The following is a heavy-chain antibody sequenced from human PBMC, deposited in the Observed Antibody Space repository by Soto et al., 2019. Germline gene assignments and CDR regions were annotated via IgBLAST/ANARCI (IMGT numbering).Heavy chain of an antibody. J-gene: IGHJ4*02. CDR2: IYSSGST. CDR1: GGSISSYY. Sequence: SETLSLTCTVSGGSISSYYWSWIRQPAGKGLEWIGRIYSSGSTNYNLSFKSRVTMSVDTSNNQFSLKLSSVTAADTAVYYCARSGGSFNFDYWGQGTLVTVSS. D-gene: IGHD1-26*01. CDR3: ARSGGSFNFDY. V-gene: IGHV4-4*07.